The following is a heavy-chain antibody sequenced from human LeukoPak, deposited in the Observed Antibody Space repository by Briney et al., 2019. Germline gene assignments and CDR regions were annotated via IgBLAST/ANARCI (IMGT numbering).Heavy chain of an antibody. CDR2: INPNSGGT. Sequence: ASVKVCCKASGYTFTGYYMHWVRQAPGQGLEWMGWINPNSGGTNYAQKFQGRVTMTRDTSISTAYMELSRLRFDDTAVYYCARERSEYFDYWGQGTLVTVSS. V-gene: IGHV1-2*02. CDR3: ARERSEYFDY. J-gene: IGHJ4*02. CDR1: GYTFTGYY.